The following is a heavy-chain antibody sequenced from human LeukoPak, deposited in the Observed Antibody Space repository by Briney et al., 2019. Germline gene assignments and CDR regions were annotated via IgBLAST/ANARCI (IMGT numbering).Heavy chain of an antibody. D-gene: IGHD1-26*01. V-gene: IGHV4-34*01. J-gene: IGHJ4*02. CDR3: ARLSGSQTTPY. CDR2: VNHSGST. CDR1: GGSFSAYY. Sequence: SETLSLTCAVYGGSFSAYYWSWVRQPPGKGLEWIGEVNHSGSTNYNPSLKSRVTMSVDTSKNQFSLKLSSVTAADTAVYYCARLSGSQTTPYWGQGTLVTVSS.